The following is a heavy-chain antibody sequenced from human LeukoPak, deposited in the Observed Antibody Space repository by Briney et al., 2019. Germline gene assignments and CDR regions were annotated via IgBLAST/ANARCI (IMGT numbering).Heavy chain of an antibody. CDR3: AKDQAHNSGWSAALDY. Sequence: PGASLRLSCAASGFTFSSYGMHWVRQAPGKGLEWVAFIRSDGNNKYSADSVKGRFTISRDNSKNTMYLQINSLRAEDTAVYYCAKDQAHNSGWSAALDYWGQGTLVTVSS. V-gene: IGHV3-30*02. D-gene: IGHD6-19*01. J-gene: IGHJ4*02. CDR1: GFTFSSYG. CDR2: IRSDGNNK.